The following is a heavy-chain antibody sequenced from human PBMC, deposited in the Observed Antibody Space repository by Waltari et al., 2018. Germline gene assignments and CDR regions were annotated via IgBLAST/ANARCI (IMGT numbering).Heavy chain of an antibody. J-gene: IGHJ6*03. CDR2: VWLDSLKK. V-gene: IGHV3-33*01. CDR3: ARSAYSGFDIYLYNYYMDV. Sequence: QVQVVEAGGGVVQPGRSRRRSCVTSGFAFARYAMHWVRQTPGKGVEWVASVWLDSLKKDDAESVDGQFPHLRDHSQKQLYPQMHRLRVEDTAVYYCARSAYSGFDIYLYNYYMDVWGKGTTVTVSS. D-gene: IGHD5-12*01. CDR1: GFAFARYA.